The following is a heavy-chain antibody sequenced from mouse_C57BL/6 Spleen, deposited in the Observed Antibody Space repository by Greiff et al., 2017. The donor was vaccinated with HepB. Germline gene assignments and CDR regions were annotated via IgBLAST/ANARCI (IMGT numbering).Heavy chain of an antibody. V-gene: IGHV14-4*01. CDR1: GFNIKDDY. CDR2: IDPENGDT. D-gene: IGHD1-1*01. CDR3: TRDYGSYEGFAY. Sequence: VQLKQSGAELVRPGASVKLSCTASGFNIKDDYMHWVKQRPEQGLEWIGWIDPENGDTEYASKFQGKATITADTSSNTAYLQLSSLTSEDTAVYYCTRDYGSYEGFAYWGQGTLVTVSA. J-gene: IGHJ3*01.